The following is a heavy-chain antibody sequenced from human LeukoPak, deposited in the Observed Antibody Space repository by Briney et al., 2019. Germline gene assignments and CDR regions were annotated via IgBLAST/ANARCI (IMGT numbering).Heavy chain of an antibody. Sequence: ASVKVSCKASGYRFTGYYIHWARQAPGQGLEWMGWINPNSGGTNYAQKFQGRVTMTRDTSVSTAYMEVSRLRSGDTAVYYCARDRRGYYDSGSYYPLIWGQGTLVTVSS. CDR2: INPNSGGT. V-gene: IGHV1-2*02. D-gene: IGHD3-10*01. CDR1: GYRFTGYY. CDR3: ARDRRGYYDSGSYYPLI. J-gene: IGHJ4*02.